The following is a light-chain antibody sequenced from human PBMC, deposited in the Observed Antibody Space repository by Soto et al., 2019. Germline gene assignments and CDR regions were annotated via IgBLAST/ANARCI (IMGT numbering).Light chain of an antibody. CDR1: QSVRSN. J-gene: IGKJ1*01. CDR2: DAS. CDR3: QQFDGSLWT. V-gene: IGKV3D-15*01. Sequence: EIVMTQSPATLSVSPGERATLSCRASQSVRSNVAWFHQKPGQAPRLLIYDASTRATGIPDRFSGSGSGTDFTLIISRLEPEDFAVYCCQQFDGSLWTFGPGTKVDIK.